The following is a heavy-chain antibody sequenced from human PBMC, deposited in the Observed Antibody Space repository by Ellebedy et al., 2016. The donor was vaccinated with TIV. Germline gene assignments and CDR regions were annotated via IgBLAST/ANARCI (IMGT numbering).Heavy chain of an antibody. V-gene: IGHV3-23*01. J-gene: IGHJ3*02. CDR2: ISGSGGST. D-gene: IGHD6-19*01. Sequence: PGGSLRLSFAASGFTFSSYAMSWVRQAPGKGLEWVSAISGSGGSTYYADSVKGRFTNSRDNSKNTLYLQMNSLRAEDTAVYYCAKEGGWLWDKAAFDIWGQGTMVTVSS. CDR3: AKEGGWLWDKAAFDI. CDR1: GFTFSSYA.